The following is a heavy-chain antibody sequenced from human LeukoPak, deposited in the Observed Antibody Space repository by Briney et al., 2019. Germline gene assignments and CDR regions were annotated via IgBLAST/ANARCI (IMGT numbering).Heavy chain of an antibody. V-gene: IGHV3-9*01. CDR2: ISWNSGDI. D-gene: IGHD3-9*01. CDR3: AKAANDILTGYQGVYYYMDV. Sequence: GGSLRLSCAASGFTFSSYWMHWVRQAPGKGLEWVSGISWNSGDIYYADSVKGRFTISRDNAKNSLYLQMNSLRAEDTAVYYCAKAANDILTGYQGVYYYMDVWGKGTTVTISS. CDR1: GFTFSSYW. J-gene: IGHJ6*03.